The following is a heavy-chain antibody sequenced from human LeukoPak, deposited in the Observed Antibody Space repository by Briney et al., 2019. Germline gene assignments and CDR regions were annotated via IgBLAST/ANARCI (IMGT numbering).Heavy chain of an antibody. Sequence: SVKVSCKASGGTFSSYAISWVRQAPGQGLEWMGGIIPIFGTANYAQKFQGRVTITTDESTSTAYMELSSLRSEDTAVYYCARGGVAAAGTFFSPFDYWGQGTLVTVSS. CDR2: IIPIFGTA. V-gene: IGHV1-69*05. D-gene: IGHD6-13*01. CDR3: ARGGVAAAGTFFSPFDY. CDR1: GGTFSSYA. J-gene: IGHJ4*02.